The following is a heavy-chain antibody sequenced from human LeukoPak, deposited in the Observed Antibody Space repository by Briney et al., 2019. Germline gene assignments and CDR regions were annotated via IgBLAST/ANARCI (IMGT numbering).Heavy chain of an antibody. J-gene: IGHJ3*02. D-gene: IGHD5-12*01. CDR1: GFTFSSYS. V-gene: IGHV3-21*01. CDR3: ARVEIVAKIHDAFDM. Sequence: PGGSLRLSCAASGFTFSSYSMNWVRQAPGKGLEWVSSISSSSTYIYYADSVKGRFTISRDNAKNSLYLQMNSLRAEDTAVYYCARVEIVAKIHDAFDMWGQGTMVTVSS. CDR2: ISSSSTYI.